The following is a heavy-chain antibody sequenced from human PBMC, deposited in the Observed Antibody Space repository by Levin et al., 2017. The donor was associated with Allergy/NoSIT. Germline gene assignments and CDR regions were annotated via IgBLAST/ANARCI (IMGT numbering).Heavy chain of an antibody. CDR3: ARIPYGDNWFDP. D-gene: IGHD3-10*01. CDR2: IYYSGST. J-gene: IGHJ5*02. V-gene: IGHV4-59*08. CDR1: GGSISSYY. Sequence: GSLRLSCTVSGGSISSYYWSWIRQPPGKGLEWIGYIYYSGSTNYNPSLKSRVTISVDTSKNQFSLKLSSVTAADTAVYYCARIPYGDNWFDPWGQGTLVTVSS.